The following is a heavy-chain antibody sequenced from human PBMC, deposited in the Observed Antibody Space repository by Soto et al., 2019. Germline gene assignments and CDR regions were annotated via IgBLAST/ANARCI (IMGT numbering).Heavy chain of an antibody. J-gene: IGHJ5*02. V-gene: IGHV4-61*08. Sequence: SETLSLTCTVSGGSISSGGYYWSWIRQPPGKGLEWIGYIYYSGSTNYNPSLKSRVTISVDSSKNQFSLKLSSVTAADTAVYYCARDRRGDYDFWSGYINWFDPWGQGTLVTVSS. D-gene: IGHD3-3*01. CDR1: GGSISSGGYY. CDR3: ARDRRGDYDFWSGYINWFDP. CDR2: IYYSGST.